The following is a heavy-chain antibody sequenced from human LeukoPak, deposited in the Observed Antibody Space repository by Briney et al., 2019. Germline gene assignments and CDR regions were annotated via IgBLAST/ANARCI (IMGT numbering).Heavy chain of an antibody. CDR1: GYTFTGYY. V-gene: IGHV1-2*02. CDR2: INPNSGGT. Sequence: ASVKVSCKASGYTFTGYYMHWVRQAPGQGLEWMGWINPNSGGTNYAQKFQGRVTMTRDTSISTAYMELSRLRSDDTAVYYCARGLPFLGAGVNSHYYYYGMDVWGQGTTVTVSS. D-gene: IGHD3-3*02. J-gene: IGHJ6*02. CDR3: ARGLPFLGAGVNSHYYYYGMDV.